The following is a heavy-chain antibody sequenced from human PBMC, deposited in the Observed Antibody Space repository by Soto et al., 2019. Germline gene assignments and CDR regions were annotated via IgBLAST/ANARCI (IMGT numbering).Heavy chain of an antibody. D-gene: IGHD4-4*01. CDR1: GGTFSTYP. CDR2: INPIFGTP. Sequence: QVQLVQSGAEVKKPGSSVKVSCKASGGTFSTYPISWVRQAPGQGLEWMGGINPIFGTPNYAQKLQGRVTITADESTTTAYMQLSSLRSDDTAVYYCARLRASNYEAYQHWGQDTLVTVSS. J-gene: IGHJ1*01. V-gene: IGHV1-69*12. CDR3: ARLRASNYEAYQH.